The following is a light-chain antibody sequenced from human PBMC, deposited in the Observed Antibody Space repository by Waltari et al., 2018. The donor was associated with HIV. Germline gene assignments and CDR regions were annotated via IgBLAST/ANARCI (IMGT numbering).Light chain of an antibody. CDR2: RNN. CDR1: SSNIGSTS. Sequence: QSVLTQPPSASGTPGQRVTISCSGSSSNIGSTSVYWYQQLPGTAPKLLTSRNNQRPSGVPDRFSGSMSGTSASLAISGLRSEDEAHYYCAAWDDSLSGRVFGEGTKLTVL. V-gene: IGLV1-47*01. CDR3: AAWDDSLSGRV. J-gene: IGLJ3*02.